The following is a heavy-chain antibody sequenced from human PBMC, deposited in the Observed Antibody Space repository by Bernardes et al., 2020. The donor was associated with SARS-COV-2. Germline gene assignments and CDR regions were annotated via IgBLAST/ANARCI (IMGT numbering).Heavy chain of an antibody. CDR2: IYTSGST. V-gene: IGHV4-61*02. CDR1: GGSVNIGSDY. Sequence: RSLTCTVSGGSVNIGSDYWNWVRQPAGKGLEWIGRIYTSGSTKYNPSLNSRVIISIDRSMNQFSLKLSSVTAADTAVYYCARTKVYYDSSGQPAYYFDYWGQGTLVTVSS. J-gene: IGHJ4*02. D-gene: IGHD3-22*01. CDR3: ARTKVYYDSSGQPAYYFDY.